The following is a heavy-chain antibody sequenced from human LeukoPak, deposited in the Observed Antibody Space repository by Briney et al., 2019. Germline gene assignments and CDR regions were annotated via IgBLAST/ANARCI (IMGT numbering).Heavy chain of an antibody. Sequence: PGRSLRLSCAASGFSFDDYAMHWVRQAPGKGLEWVSGISWNSGSMGYADSVKGRITISRDNAKNSLYLQMNSLRVEDTALYYCAKDLKIVLAAGPVFDSWGQGTLVTVSS. CDR2: ISWNSGSM. V-gene: IGHV3-9*01. CDR1: GFSFDDYA. CDR3: AKDLKIVLAAGPVFDS. J-gene: IGHJ4*02. D-gene: IGHD2-15*01.